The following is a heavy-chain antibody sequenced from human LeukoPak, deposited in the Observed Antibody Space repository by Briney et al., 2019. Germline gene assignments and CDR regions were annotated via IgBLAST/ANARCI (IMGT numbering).Heavy chain of an antibody. CDR1: GYTFTNYA. V-gene: IGHV7-4-1*02. CDR3: ARPSSSWYFDYFDY. Sequence: ASVKVSCKASGYTFTNYAMNWVRQAPGQGLEWMGWINTNTGNPTYAQGFTGRFVFSLDTSVSTAYLQISSLKAEDTAVYYCARPSSSWYFDYFDYWGQGTLVTVSS. CDR2: INTNTGNP. D-gene: IGHD6-13*01. J-gene: IGHJ4*02.